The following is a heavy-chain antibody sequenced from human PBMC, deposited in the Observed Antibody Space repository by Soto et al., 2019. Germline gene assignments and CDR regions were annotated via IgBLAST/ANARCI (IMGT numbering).Heavy chain of an antibody. J-gene: IGHJ3*02. CDR2: ISGSGGST. V-gene: IGHV3-23*01. CDR3: APLRDDAFDI. CDR1: GFTFSSYA. Sequence: PGGSLILSCAASGFTFSSYAMSWFRQAPGKGLEWVSAISGSGGSTYYADSVKGRFTISRDNSKNTLYLQMNSLRAEDTAVYYCAPLRDDAFDIWGQGTMVTVSS.